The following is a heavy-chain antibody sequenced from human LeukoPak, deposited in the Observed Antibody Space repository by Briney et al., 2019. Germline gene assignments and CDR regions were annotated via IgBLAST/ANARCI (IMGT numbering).Heavy chain of an antibody. CDR2: LYYSGST. V-gene: IGHV4-39*01. Sequence: PSETLSLTCTVSGGSISSSDYYWGWIRQPPGKGLEWIGSLYYSGSTDYNPSLNSRVTISVDTSKNQFSLKLSSVTAADTAVYYCARLFFRGLIVDYWGQGTLVTVSS. CDR1: GGSISSSDYY. J-gene: IGHJ4*02. CDR3: ARLFFRGLIVDY. D-gene: IGHD3-16*02.